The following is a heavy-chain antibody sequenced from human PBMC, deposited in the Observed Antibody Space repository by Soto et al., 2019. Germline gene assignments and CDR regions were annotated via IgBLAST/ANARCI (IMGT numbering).Heavy chain of an antibody. D-gene: IGHD3-22*01. CDR3: ARILYNYEKSGYFDP. CDR1: VSSTSTSSNY. CDR2: IYYSGKT. V-gene: IGHV4-39*01. Sequence: SETLSLPGGNSVSSTSTSSNYWAWFRQPPGKGLEWIGTIYYSGKTHYNPSLKSRVTMPHHTSKNQFSLKLTSVTAADTAAYYCARILYNYEKSGYFDPWGQASLVTVS. J-gene: IGHJ5*02.